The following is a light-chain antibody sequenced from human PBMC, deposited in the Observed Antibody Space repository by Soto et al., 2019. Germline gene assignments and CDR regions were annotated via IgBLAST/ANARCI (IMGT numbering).Light chain of an antibody. J-gene: IGLJ1*01. V-gene: IGLV2-14*01. CDR1: SSDVGGYNF. CDR2: GVT. CDR3: SSYTHDNTYV. Sequence: QSALSQPASVSGSPGQSITISCTGTSSDVGGYNFVSWYQQHPDKAPKLIISGVTDRPSGVSHRFSGSKSGNTASLTISGLQADDESLYYCSSYTHDNTYVFGSGTKLTVL.